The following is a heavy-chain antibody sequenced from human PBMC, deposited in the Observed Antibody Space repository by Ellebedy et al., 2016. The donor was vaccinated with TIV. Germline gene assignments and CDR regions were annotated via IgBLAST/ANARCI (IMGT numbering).Heavy chain of an antibody. CDR1: GFTFSSYA. CDR2: ISYDGSER. CDR3: MTSAVGHSHCYYFDN. V-gene: IGHV3-30-3*01. J-gene: IGHJ4*02. D-gene: IGHD3-16*02. Sequence: GESLKISCTVSGFTFSSYAIHWVRLAPGKGLEWLTLISYDGSERYNAGSVKGRFTISRDNSKNTVYLQMNGLTAEDTDVYYCMTSAVGHSHCYYFDNWGQGTRITVSA.